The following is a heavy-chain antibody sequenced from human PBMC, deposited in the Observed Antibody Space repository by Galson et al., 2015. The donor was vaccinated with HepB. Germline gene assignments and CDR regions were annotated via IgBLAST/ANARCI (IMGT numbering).Heavy chain of an antibody. CDR3: ARDVIAVVPGAPPTLDH. CDR2: ISYDGSNE. CDR1: GFTFSTYG. J-gene: IGHJ4*02. V-gene: IGHV3-30*03. D-gene: IGHD2-21*01. Sequence: LRLSCAASGFTFSTYGMHWVRQAPGKGLEWVAVISYDGSNEYYADSVKGRFTISRSTSKNTLYLQMDSLRGDDTAVYYCARDVIAVVPGAPPTLDHWGQGTLVTVSS.